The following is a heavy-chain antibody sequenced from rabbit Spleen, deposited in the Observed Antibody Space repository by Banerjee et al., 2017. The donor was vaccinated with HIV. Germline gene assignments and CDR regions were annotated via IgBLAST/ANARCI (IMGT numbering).Heavy chain of an antibody. V-gene: IGHV1S45*01. D-gene: IGHD8-1*01. Sequence: QEQLKESGGGLVQPGGSLKLSCKASGFDFSSYYMSWVRQAPGKGLEWVACAYAGSSGSTYSATWAKGRFTISKSSSTTVTLQMTGLTAADTATYFCARDAGTSFSTYGMDLWGPGTLVTVS. CDR3: ARDAGTSFSTYGMDL. CDR1: GFDFSSYYM. J-gene: IGHJ6*01. CDR2: AYAGSSGST.